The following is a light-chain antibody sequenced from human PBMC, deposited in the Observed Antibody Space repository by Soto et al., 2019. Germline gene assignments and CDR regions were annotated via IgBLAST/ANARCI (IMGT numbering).Light chain of an antibody. CDR3: QQYNSYSPIT. J-gene: IGKJ5*01. Sequence: DIQMTQSPSTLSASVGDRVTITCRASQSFSSWLAWYQQKPGKAPKLLIYDASSLESGVPSRFSGSGSGTEFTLTISSLQPDDFATYYCQQYNSYSPITFGQGTRLEIK. V-gene: IGKV1-5*01. CDR2: DAS. CDR1: QSFSSW.